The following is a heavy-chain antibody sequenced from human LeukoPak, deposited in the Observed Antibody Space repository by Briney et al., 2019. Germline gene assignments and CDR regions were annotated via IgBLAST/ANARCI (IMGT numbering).Heavy chain of an antibody. CDR1: GFTFSSYA. D-gene: IGHD3-9*01. Sequence: GGSLRLSCAASGFTFSSYAMHWVRQAPGKGLGRVAVISYDGSNKYYADSVKGRFTISRDNSENTLYLQMNSLRAEDTAVYYCARDRTSISNTGRTYYYYGMDVWGQGTTVTVSS. CDR2: ISYDGSNK. CDR3: ARDRTSISNTGRTYYYYGMDV. V-gene: IGHV3-30-3*01. J-gene: IGHJ6*02.